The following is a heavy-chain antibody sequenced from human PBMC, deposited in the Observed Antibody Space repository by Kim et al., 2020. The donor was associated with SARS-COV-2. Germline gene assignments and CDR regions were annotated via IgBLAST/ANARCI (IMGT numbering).Heavy chain of an antibody. CDR3: ARDWDYDSSGYYYH. D-gene: IGHD3-22*01. Sequence: ASVKVSCKASGYTFTSYGISWVRQAPGQGLEWMGWISAYNGNTNYAQKLQGRVTMNTDTSTSTAYMELRSLRSDDTAVYYCARDWDYDSSGYYYHWGQGTLVTVSS. CDR2: ISAYNGNT. CDR1: GYTFTSYG. J-gene: IGHJ5*02. V-gene: IGHV1-18*01.